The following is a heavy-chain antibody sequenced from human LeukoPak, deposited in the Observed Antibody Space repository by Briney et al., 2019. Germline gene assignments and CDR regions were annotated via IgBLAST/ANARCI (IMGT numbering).Heavy chain of an antibody. CDR3: ARAVYNSGWYRVDY. CDR1: GGSISGYY. CDR2: IYSTGST. V-gene: IGHV4-4*07. D-gene: IGHD6-19*01. Sequence: PSETLSLTCAVSGGSISGYYGGWIRQPAGKRLEWIGRIYSTGSTNYNPSLESRVTMSVDATKKQFSLKLSSVTAADTAVYYCARAVYNSGWYRVDYWGQGTLVTVSS. J-gene: IGHJ4*02.